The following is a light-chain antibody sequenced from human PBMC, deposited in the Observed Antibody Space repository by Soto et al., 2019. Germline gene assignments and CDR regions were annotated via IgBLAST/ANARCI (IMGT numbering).Light chain of an antibody. CDR2: WAS. Sequence: DIVMTQSPDSLAESLGERATINCKSSQSVLYDSDNKNHLAWYQLKPGQPPKLLIYWASTRESGVPDRFSGSGSWTDFTLTISSLQAEDVAVYYCQQYYTTPRTFGQGTKVEI. CDR3: QQYYTTPRT. J-gene: IGKJ1*01. V-gene: IGKV4-1*01. CDR1: QSVLYDSDNKNH.